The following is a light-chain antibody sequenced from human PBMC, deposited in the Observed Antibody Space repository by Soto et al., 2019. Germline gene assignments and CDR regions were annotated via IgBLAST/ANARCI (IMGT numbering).Light chain of an antibody. V-gene: IGKV3-20*01. Sequence: VVLKQSPATLSLSPGDRATLSCRASRHVYINALGWYQQKPGRTPTLLIYGASTRATDIPDRFSATGSGTDFSLTISGVEPEDSAVYYCQQYGASPFTFGPGTRL. CDR1: RHVYINA. CDR3: QQYGASPFT. CDR2: GAS. J-gene: IGKJ3*01.